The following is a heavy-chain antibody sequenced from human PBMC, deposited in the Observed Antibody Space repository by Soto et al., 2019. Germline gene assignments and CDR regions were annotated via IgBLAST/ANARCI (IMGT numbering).Heavy chain of an antibody. V-gene: IGHV1-18*01. CDR3: ARASPYIVVVVAATFLIDY. J-gene: IGHJ4*02. Sequence: ASVKVSCKASGYTFTSYGISCVRQAPGQGLEWMGWISAYNGNTNYAQKLQGRVTMTTDTSTSTAYMELRSLRSDDTAVYYCARASPYIVVVVAATFLIDYWVQGTLVTVSS. CDR1: GYTFTSYG. D-gene: IGHD2-15*01. CDR2: ISAYNGNT.